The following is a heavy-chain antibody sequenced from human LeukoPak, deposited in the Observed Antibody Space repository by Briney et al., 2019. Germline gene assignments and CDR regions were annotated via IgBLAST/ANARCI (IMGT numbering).Heavy chain of an antibody. CDR3: ARIGKSETYYDFWSGPPARWFDP. Sequence: SETLSLTCTVSGGSISSGGYYWSWIRQHPGKGLEWIGYIYYSGSTYYNPSLKSRVTISVDTSKNQFSLKLSSVTAADTAVYYCARIGKSETYYDFWSGPPARWFDPWGQGTLVTVSS. D-gene: IGHD3-3*01. V-gene: IGHV4-31*03. J-gene: IGHJ5*02. CDR1: GGSISSGGYY. CDR2: IYYSGST.